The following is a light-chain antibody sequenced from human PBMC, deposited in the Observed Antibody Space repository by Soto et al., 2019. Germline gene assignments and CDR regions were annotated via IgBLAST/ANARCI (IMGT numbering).Light chain of an antibody. V-gene: IGLV2-14*01. CDR2: EVS. CDR1: SSDVGGYDF. Sequence: QSALTQPASVAGSPGQSITISCAGTSSDVGGYDFVSWYQHHPGRAPKLLIYEVSGRPSGVSYRFSGSKSGNTASLIISGLQAEDEAYYYCSSYGSSGTSVFGTGTNPTVL. CDR3: SSYGSSGTSV. J-gene: IGLJ1*01.